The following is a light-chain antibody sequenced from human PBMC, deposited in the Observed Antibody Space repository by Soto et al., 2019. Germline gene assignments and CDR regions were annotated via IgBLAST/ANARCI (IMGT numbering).Light chain of an antibody. Sequence: QSAMTQPPSASGSTGQSVTISCTGTSSDVGGYNYVSWYQQHPGKAPKLMIDEVSKRPSGVPDRFSGSKSGNTASLTVSGLQAEDEADYYCSSYAGSNNLVFGGGTKLTVL. V-gene: IGLV2-8*01. CDR2: EVS. CDR3: SSYAGSNNLV. CDR1: SSDVGGYNY. J-gene: IGLJ3*02.